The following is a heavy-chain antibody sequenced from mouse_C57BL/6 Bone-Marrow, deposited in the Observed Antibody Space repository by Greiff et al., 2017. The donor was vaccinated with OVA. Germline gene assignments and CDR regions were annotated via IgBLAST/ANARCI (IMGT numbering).Heavy chain of an antibody. Sequence: EVQLQQSVAELVRPGASVKLSCTASGFNIKDDYMHWVKQRPEQGLEWIGWIDPENGDTEYASKFQGKATITADTSSNTAYLQLSSLTSEDTAVYYCTTSTVVAPGAMDYWGQGTSVTVSS. CDR1: GFNIKDDY. CDR2: IDPENGDT. D-gene: IGHD1-1*01. V-gene: IGHV14-4*01. CDR3: TTSTVVAPGAMDY. J-gene: IGHJ4*01.